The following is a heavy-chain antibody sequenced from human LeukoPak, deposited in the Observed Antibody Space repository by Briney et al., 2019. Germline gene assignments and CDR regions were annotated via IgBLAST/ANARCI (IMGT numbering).Heavy chain of an antibody. J-gene: IGHJ4*02. V-gene: IGHV1-69*01. CDR1: GGTFSSYA. CDR2: IIPIFGTA. CDR3: FQAEDGIRDFDWLLGVDYFDY. D-gene: IGHD3-9*01. Sequence: SVKFSCKASGGTFSSYAISWVRQAPGQGLEWMGGIIPIFGTANYAQKFQGRVTITADESTSTAYMELSSLRSEDTAVYFFFQAEDGIRDFDWLLGVDYFDYWGQGTLVTVSS.